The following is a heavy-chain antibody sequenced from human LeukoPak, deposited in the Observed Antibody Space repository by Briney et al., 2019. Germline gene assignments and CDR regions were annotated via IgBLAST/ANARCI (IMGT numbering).Heavy chain of an antibody. CDR3: TRGGGYSYGLN. CDR2: INHSRST. CDR1: GGSFSGYY. D-gene: IGHD5-18*01. V-gene: IGHV4-34*01. J-gene: IGHJ4*02. Sequence: SETLSLTCAVYGGSFSGYYWSWIRQPPGKGLEWIGEINHSRSTNYNPSLKSRVTISVDTSKNQFSLKLSSVTAADTAVYYCTRGGGYSYGLNWGQGTLVTVSS.